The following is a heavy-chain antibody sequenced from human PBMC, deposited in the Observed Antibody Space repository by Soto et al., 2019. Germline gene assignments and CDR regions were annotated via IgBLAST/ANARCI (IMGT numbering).Heavy chain of an antibody. D-gene: IGHD7-27*01. CDR1: GFTFSSYS. V-gene: IGHV3-21*01. CDR2: ISSSSSYI. J-gene: IGHJ4*01. Sequence: GGSLRLSCAASGFTFSSYSMNWVRQAPGKGLEWVSSISSSSSYIYYADSVKGRFTISRDNAKNSLYLQMNSLRAGDTGVYYCARDQSGVDFDYWGQGTMVTVSS. CDR3: ARDQSGVDFDY.